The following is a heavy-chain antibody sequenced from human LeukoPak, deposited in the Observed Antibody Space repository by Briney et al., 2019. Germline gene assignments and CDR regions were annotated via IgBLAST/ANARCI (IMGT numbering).Heavy chain of an antibody. CDR2: IIPIFGTA. Sequence: GSSVKVSCKAPGGTFSSYAISWVRQAPGQGLEWMGGIIPIFGTANYAQKFQGRVTITTDESTSTVYMELSSLRSEDTAVYYCARSTGYCSSTSCYNYYYYYMDVWGKGTTVTVSS. J-gene: IGHJ6*03. CDR1: GGTFSSYA. CDR3: ARSTGYCSSTSCYNYYYYYMDV. D-gene: IGHD2-2*02. V-gene: IGHV1-69*05.